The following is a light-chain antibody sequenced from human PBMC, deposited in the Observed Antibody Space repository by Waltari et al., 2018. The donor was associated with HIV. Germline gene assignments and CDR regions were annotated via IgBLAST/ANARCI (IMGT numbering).Light chain of an antibody. CDR2: SNN. V-gene: IGLV1-44*01. J-gene: IGLJ3*02. CDR1: SSNIGSKY. Sequence: QSVLTQPPSASGTPGQRVTISCSGSSSNIGSKYVYWYQQLPGTAPKLLIYSNNVRPSGVPDRFSGFKSGTSASLAISGLQSQDEADYYCTTWDDSLNVLVFGGGTEVTVL. CDR3: TTWDDSLNVLV.